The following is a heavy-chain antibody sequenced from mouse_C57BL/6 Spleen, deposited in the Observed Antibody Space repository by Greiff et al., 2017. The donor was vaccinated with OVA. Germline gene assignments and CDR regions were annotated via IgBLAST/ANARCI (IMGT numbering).Heavy chain of an antibody. CDR2: ISSGGSYT. V-gene: IGHV5-6*01. CDR3: ARLGDYDDYFDY. D-gene: IGHD2-4*01. J-gene: IGHJ2*01. CDR1: GFTFSSYG. Sequence: EVHLVESGGDLVKPGGSLKLSCAASGFTFSSYGMSWVRQTPDKRLEWVATISSGGSYTYYPDSVKGRFTISRDNAKNTLYLQMSSLKSEDTAMYYCARLGDYDDYFDYWGQGTTLTVSS.